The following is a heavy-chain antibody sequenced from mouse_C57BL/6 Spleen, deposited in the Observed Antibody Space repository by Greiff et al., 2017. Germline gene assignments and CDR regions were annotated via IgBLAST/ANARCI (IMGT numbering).Heavy chain of an antibody. CDR3: ARHEEGVYYGNYEPFAY. Sequence: VQLQQSGAELVKPGASVKLSCKASGYTFTEYTIHWVKQRSGQGLEWIGWFYPGSGRIKYNEKFKDKATLTADKSSSTVYMELSRLTSEDSAVYFCARHEEGVYYGNYEPFAYWGQGTLVTVSA. J-gene: IGHJ3*01. CDR2: FYPGSGRI. CDR1: GYTFTEYT. D-gene: IGHD2-1*01. V-gene: IGHV1-62-2*01.